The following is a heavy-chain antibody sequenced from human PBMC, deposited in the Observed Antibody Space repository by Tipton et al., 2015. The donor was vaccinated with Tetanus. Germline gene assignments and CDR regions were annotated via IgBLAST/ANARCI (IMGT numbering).Heavy chain of an antibody. V-gene: IGHV4-4*07. CDR1: GDSVSGYY. D-gene: IGHD2-2*01. CDR2: VDRSGTT. CDR3: ARGSDIVVVPGVTRADWFDP. Sequence: TLSLTCTVSGDSVSGYYWSWIRQPAGKGLEWIGRVDRSGTTTYNPSLKGRVTVSLDTSKNQFSLKLTSVTAADTAMYYCARGSDIVVVPGVTRADWFDPWGQGTLVTVSS. J-gene: IGHJ5*02.